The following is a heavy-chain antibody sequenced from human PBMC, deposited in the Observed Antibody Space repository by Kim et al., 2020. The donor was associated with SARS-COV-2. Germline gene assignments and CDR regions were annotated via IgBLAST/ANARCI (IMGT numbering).Heavy chain of an antibody. CDR2: IGAGGDT. D-gene: IGHD1-26*01. J-gene: IGHJ4*02. CDR3: ARAGSGSLLNFDY. V-gene: IGHV3-13*04. CDR1: GFTFSSYD. Sequence: GGSLRLSCAASGFTFSSYDMHWVRQATGKGLEWVSAIGAGGDTFYPGSVKGRFTISRENAKNSLYLQMNSLRAGDTAVYYCARAGSGSLLNFDYWGQGTLVTVSS.